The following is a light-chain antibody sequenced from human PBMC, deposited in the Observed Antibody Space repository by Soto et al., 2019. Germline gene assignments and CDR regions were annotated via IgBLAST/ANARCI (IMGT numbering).Light chain of an antibody. V-gene: IGLV1-47*01. CDR2: RNN. J-gene: IGLJ1*01. CDR1: SSNIGSNY. Sequence: QSVLTQPPSASGTPGQRVTISCSGSSSNIGSNYVYWYQQLPGTAPKILIYRNNQRPSGVPDRFSGSKAGTSASLAISGRRSEDEADYYCAAWDDSLSGYVFGTGTKVTVL. CDR3: AAWDDSLSGYV.